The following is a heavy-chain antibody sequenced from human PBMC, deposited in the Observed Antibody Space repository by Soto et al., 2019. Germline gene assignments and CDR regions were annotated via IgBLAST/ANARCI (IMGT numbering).Heavy chain of an antibody. J-gene: IGHJ6*02. V-gene: IGHV4-59*01. CDR1: GGSISSYY. Sequence: SETLSLTCTVSGGSISSYYWSWIRQPPGKGLEWIGYIYYSGSTNYNPSLKSRVTISVDTSKNQFSLKLSSVAAADTAVYYCARVPYYDFWSGEYYGMDVWGQGTTVTVSS. CDR2: IYYSGST. D-gene: IGHD3-3*01. CDR3: ARVPYYDFWSGEYYGMDV.